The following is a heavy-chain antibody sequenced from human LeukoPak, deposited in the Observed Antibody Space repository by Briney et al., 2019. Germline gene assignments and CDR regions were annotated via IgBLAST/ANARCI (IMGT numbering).Heavy chain of an antibody. CDR1: GFTFSSYG. CDR2: ISYDGSNK. CDR3: AKQLGYCSDGSCYFPY. D-gene: IGHD2-15*01. Sequence: GRSLRLSCAASGFTFSSYGMHWVRQAPGKGLEWVAVISYDGSNKYYADSVKGRFTISRDNSKSTLCLQMNSLRAEDTAVYYCAKQLGYCSDGSCYFPYWGQGTLVTVSS. V-gene: IGHV3-30*18. J-gene: IGHJ4*02.